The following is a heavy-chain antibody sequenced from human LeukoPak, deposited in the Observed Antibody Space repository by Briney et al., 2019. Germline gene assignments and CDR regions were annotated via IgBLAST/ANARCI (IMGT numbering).Heavy chain of an antibody. CDR2: IYHSGST. CDR3: ARRRYSGSYGRGSKNDY. V-gene: IGHV4-38-2*02. CDR1: GYSISSGYY. Sequence: SETLSLTCTVSGYSISSGYYWGWIRQPPGKGLEWIGSIYHSGSTYYNPSLKSRVTISVDTSKNQFSLKLSSVTAADTAVYYCARRRYSGSYGRGSKNDYWGQGTLVTVSS. D-gene: IGHD1-26*01. J-gene: IGHJ4*02.